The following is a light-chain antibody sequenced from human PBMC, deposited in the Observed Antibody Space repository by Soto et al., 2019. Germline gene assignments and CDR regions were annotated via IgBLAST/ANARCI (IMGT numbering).Light chain of an antibody. V-gene: IGKV3-11*01. CDR3: QQRAKWPGT. CDR1: QSISGY. CDR2: DDS. J-gene: IGKJ5*01. Sequence: EIVLTQFPDTLSLSPGERATLSCLASQSISGYLAWYQQKPGQAPRLLIYDDSNRATGIPARFSGSGSGTDFILTISSLEPEDFAVYYCQQRAKWPGTFGQGTRLEI.